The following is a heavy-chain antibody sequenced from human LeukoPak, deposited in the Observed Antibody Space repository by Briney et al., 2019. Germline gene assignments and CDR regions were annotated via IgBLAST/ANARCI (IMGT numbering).Heavy chain of an antibody. D-gene: IGHD6-19*01. CDR2: IKQDGSEK. CDR1: GFTFSSYS. V-gene: IGHV3-7*01. Sequence: GGSLRLSCAASGFTFSSYSMNWVRQAPGKGLEWVANIKQDGSEKYYVDSVKGRFTISRDNAKNSLYLQMNSLRAEDTAVYYCARDLSIAVAGTGTFDYWGQGTLVTVSS. CDR3: ARDLSIAVAGTGTFDY. J-gene: IGHJ4*02.